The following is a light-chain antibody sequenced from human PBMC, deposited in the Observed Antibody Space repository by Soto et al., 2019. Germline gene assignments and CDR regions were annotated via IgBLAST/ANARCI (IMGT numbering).Light chain of an antibody. Sequence: QSVLTQSPSASASLGASVKLTCTLSSGHSSYAIAWHQQQPEKGPRYLMKLNSDGSHSKGDGLPDRFSGSSSGAERYLTISSLQAEDEADYYCQTWGTGIWVFGGGTKLTVL. J-gene: IGLJ3*02. CDR3: QTWGTGIWV. V-gene: IGLV4-69*01. CDR2: LNSDGSH. CDR1: SGHSSYA.